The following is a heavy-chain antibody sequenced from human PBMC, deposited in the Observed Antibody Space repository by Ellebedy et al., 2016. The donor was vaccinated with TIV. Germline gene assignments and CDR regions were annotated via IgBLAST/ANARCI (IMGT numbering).Heavy chain of an antibody. CDR3: ARTVSYSSGWYGY. J-gene: IGHJ4*02. Sequence: KVSCKGSGYSFTSYWIGWVRQMPGKGLEWMGIISPGDSDTRYSPSFQGQVTISADKSISTAYLQWSSLKASDTAMFYCARTVSYSSGWYGYWGQGTLVTVSS. CDR1: GYSFTSYW. CDR2: ISPGDSDT. D-gene: IGHD6-19*01. V-gene: IGHV5-51*01.